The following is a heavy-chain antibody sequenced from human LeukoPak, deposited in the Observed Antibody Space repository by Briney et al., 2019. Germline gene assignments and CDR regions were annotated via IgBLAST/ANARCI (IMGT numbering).Heavy chain of an antibody. CDR3: ASSRLSGVVDY. J-gene: IGHJ4*02. CDR1: GGSISSGGYY. D-gene: IGHD6-25*01. Sequence: PSQTLSLTCTVSGGSISSGGYYWSWIRQHPGKGLEWIGYIYYSGSTYYNPSLKSRVTISVDTSKNQFSLKLSSVTAADTAVYYCASSRLSGVVDYWGQGTLVTVSS. V-gene: IGHV4-31*03. CDR2: IYYSGST.